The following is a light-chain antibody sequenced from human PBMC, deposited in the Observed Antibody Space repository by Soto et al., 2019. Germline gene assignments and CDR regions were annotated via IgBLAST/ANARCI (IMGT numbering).Light chain of an antibody. CDR3: AAWDDSLNGLV. Sequence: QSVLTQPPSASGTPGQRVTISCSGSSSNIGSNTVNWYQQLPGTAPKLLIYNNNHRPSGVPDRFSGSKSGNSASLAISGLQYEDEADYYCAAWDDSLNGLVFGTGTKLTVL. J-gene: IGLJ1*01. CDR2: NNN. V-gene: IGLV1-44*01. CDR1: SSNIGSNT.